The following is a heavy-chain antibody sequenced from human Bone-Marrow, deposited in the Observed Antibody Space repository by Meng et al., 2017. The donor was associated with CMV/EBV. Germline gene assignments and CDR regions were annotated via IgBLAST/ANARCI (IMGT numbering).Heavy chain of an antibody. Sequence: GGSLRLSCAASGFTFSSYAMSWVRQAPGKGLEWVSAISGSGGSTYYADSVKGRFTISRDNSKNTLYLQMNSLRAEDKAVYYCAKALYSSSSQSAFYYWGQGALVTVSS. D-gene: IGHD6-6*01. J-gene: IGHJ4*02. CDR3: AKALYSSSSQSAFYY. V-gene: IGHV3-23*01. CDR2: ISGSGGST. CDR1: GFTFSSYA.